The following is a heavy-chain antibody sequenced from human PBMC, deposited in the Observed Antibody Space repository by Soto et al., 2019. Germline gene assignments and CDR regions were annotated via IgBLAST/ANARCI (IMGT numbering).Heavy chain of an antibody. CDR3: ARHAWGVVVVPAAQNWFDP. CDR1: GGSISSSSYY. Sequence: SETLSLTCTVSGGSISSSSYYWGWIRQPPGKGLEWIGSIYYSGSTYYNPSLKGRVTISVDTSKNQFSLKLSSVTAADTAVYYCARHAWGVVVVPAAQNWFDPWGQGTLVTVSS. CDR2: IYYSGST. D-gene: IGHD2-2*01. J-gene: IGHJ5*02. V-gene: IGHV4-39*01.